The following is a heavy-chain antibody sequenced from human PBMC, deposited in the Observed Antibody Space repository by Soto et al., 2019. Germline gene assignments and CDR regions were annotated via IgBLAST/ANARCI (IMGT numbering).Heavy chain of an antibody. CDR2: ISYDGSNK. J-gene: IGHJ6*02. Sequence: QVQLVESGGGVVQPGRSLRLSCAASGFTFSSYAMHWVRQAPGKGLEWVAVISYDGSNKYYADSVKGRFTISRDNSKNTLYLQMNRLRAEDTAVYDCAREKSSIAVADYYYGMDVWGQGTTVTVSS. CDR1: GFTFSSYA. D-gene: IGHD6-19*01. V-gene: IGHV3-30-3*01. CDR3: AREKSSIAVADYYYGMDV.